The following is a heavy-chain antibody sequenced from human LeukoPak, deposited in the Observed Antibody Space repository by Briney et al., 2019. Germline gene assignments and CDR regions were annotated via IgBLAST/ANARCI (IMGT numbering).Heavy chain of an antibody. D-gene: IGHD5-18*01. CDR2: ISGTGGST. CDR1: GFIFGKYA. V-gene: IGHV3-23*01. CDR3: AKYVGYSYGSGFDY. Sequence: GGSLRLSCVGSGFIFGKYAMTWVRQAPGKGLEWVSTISGTGGSTYYADSVKGRFTISRDSCKNTLYLQMSNLRAEDTAVYYCAKYVGYSYGSGFDYWGQGTLVTVSS. J-gene: IGHJ4*02.